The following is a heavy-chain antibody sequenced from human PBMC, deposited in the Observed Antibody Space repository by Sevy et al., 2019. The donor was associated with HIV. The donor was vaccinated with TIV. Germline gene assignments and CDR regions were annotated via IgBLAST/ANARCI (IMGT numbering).Heavy chain of an antibody. V-gene: IGHV3-23*01. CDR3: AREGCTKPHDY. J-gene: IGHJ4*02. D-gene: IGHD2-8*01. CDR1: GFTFSKYS. Sequence: GGSLRLSCAASGFTFSKYSMSWVRQPPGKGLEWVSTLSFGCGEKNYADSVKGRFTISGENSKSSVYLQMNNLRPEDTAVYYCAREGCTKPHDYWGQGTLVTVSS. CDR2: LSFGCGEK.